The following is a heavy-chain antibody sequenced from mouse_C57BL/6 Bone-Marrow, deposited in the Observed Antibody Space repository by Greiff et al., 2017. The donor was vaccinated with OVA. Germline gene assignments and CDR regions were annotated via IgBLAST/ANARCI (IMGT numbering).Heavy chain of an antibody. CDR2: INPNNGGT. J-gene: IGHJ4*01. CDR1: GYTFTDYN. CDR3: STGFYAMGY. Sequence: VQLQQSGPELVKPGASVKMSCKASGYTFTDYNMHWVKQSHGKSLEWIGYINPNNGGTSYNQKFKGKATLTVNKSTSTAYMELRSLTSEASAVYYCSTGFYAMGYWGQGTTVTVSS. V-gene: IGHV1-22*01. D-gene: IGHD4-1*01.